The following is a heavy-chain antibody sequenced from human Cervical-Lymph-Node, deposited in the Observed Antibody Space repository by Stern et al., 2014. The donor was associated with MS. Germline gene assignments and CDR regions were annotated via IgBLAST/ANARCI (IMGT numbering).Heavy chain of an antibody. D-gene: IGHD6-13*01. CDR3: ATDMGFEAAAHDY. CDR1: GHTFNSHA. J-gene: IGHJ4*02. Sequence: VQLVESGADVKKPGASGKVSCKASGHTFNSHAITWVRQVPGQGLEWVGWIISYNGNTNSAQKLQGSITINSDTSTIIHYMVLRSVRFDDTAVYYCATDMGFEAAAHDYWGQGTLVTVSS. V-gene: IGHV1-18*01. CDR2: IISYNGNT.